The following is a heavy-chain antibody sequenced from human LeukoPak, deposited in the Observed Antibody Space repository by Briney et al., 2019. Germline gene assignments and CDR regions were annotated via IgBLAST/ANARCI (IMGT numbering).Heavy chain of an antibody. Sequence: GGSLRLSCAASGFTLSSYAMHWVRQAPGKGLEWVAVISYDGSNKYYADSVKGRFTISRDNSKNTLYLQMNSLRAEDTAVYYCARDNWNDDGLDYWGQGTLVTVSS. CDR1: GFTLSSYA. CDR3: ARDNWNDDGLDY. D-gene: IGHD1-1*01. J-gene: IGHJ4*02. V-gene: IGHV3-30*04. CDR2: ISYDGSNK.